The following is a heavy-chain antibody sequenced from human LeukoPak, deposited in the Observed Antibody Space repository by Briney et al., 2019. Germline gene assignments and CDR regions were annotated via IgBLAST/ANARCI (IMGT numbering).Heavy chain of an antibody. D-gene: IGHD5-12*01. J-gene: IGHJ4*02. V-gene: IGHV4-34*01. CDR1: GGSFSGYY. CDR2: INHSGST. Sequence: SETLSLTCAVYGGSFSGYYWSWIRQPPGKGLEWIGEINHSGSTNYNPSLKSRVTISVDPSKNQFSLKLSSVTAADTAVYYCARDGTITDFDYWGRGILVTVSS. CDR3: ARDGTITDFDY.